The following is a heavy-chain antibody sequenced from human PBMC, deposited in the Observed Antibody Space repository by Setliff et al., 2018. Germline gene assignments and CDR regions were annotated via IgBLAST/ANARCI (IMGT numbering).Heavy chain of an antibody. Sequence: GGSLRLSCVVSGPMFSRYWIHWVRQSPGKGLVWVARINGDGISASYADSVEGRFTISRDNAKNTVYLQMNSLGVDDTAVYYCARDWGAAGSTNAFDIWGQGTMVTVSS. CDR1: GPMFSRYW. CDR3: ARDWGAAGSTNAFDI. D-gene: IGHD6-25*01. CDR2: INGDGISA. J-gene: IGHJ3*02. V-gene: IGHV3-74*01.